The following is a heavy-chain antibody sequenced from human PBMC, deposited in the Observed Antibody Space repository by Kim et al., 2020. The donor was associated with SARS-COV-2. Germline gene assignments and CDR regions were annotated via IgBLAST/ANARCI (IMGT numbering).Heavy chain of an antibody. CDR3: ARLRYSTSWDGWCFDL. D-gene: IGHD6-13*01. V-gene: IGHV4-59*01. Sequence: SETLSLTCTISGGSISSYYWSWIRQSPGKGLEWIGDLYYTGSADYNPSLKSRVTISVDTSKNQFSLRLTSATAADTAVYYCARLRYSTSWDGWCFDLGG. CDR1: GGSISSYY. CDR2: LYYTGSA. J-gene: IGHJ5*02.